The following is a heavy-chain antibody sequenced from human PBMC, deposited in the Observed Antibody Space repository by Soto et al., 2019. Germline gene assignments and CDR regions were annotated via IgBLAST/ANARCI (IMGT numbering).Heavy chain of an antibody. CDR3: ARGAYYYDSSSYYGY. D-gene: IGHD3-22*01. CDR2: ISSSSSYI. CDR1: GFTFSSYS. Sequence: EVQLVESGGGLVKPGGSLRLSCAASGFTFSSYSMNWVRQAPGKGLEWVSSISSSSSYIYYADSVKDRFTISRDNAKNSLYLQMNSLRAEDTAVYYCARGAYYYDSSSYYGYWGQGTLVTVSS. V-gene: IGHV3-21*01. J-gene: IGHJ4*02.